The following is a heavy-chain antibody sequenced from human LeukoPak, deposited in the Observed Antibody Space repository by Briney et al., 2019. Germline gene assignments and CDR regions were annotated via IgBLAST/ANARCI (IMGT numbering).Heavy chain of an antibody. CDR3: AGFSMVRGGDGFDI. CDR2: IYHSGST. V-gene: IGHV4-4*02. D-gene: IGHD3-10*01. Sequence: SGTLSLTCAVSGGSISSRNWWSWVRQPPGKGLEWIGEIYHSGSTNYNPSLQSRVSISVDKSKNQFSLKLTSVTAADTAMYYCAGFSMVRGGDGFDIWGQGTMVTVSS. CDR1: GGSISSRNW. J-gene: IGHJ3*02.